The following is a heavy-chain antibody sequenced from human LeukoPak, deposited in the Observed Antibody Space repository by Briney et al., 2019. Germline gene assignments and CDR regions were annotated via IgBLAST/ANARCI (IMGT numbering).Heavy chain of an antibody. Sequence: PSETLSLTCPVAGGSISSYYWSWIRQPPGKGLEWIGYIYYSGSTNYNPSLKSRVTISVDTSKNQFSLKLSSVTAPDTAVYYCARSWYYGSGRYYPDWFDPWGQGTLVTVSS. V-gene: IGHV4-59*08. CDR1: GGSISSYY. D-gene: IGHD3-10*01. CDR3: ARSWYYGSGRYYPDWFDP. J-gene: IGHJ5*02. CDR2: IYYSGST.